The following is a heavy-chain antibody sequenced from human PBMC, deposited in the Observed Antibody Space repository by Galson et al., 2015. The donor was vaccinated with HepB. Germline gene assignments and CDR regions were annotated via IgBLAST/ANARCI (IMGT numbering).Heavy chain of an antibody. CDR2: ISAYNGNA. J-gene: IGHJ3*02. CDR3: ARVKGAYYDILGTVGAFDI. Sequence: SVKVSCKASGYTFTSYGISWVRQAPGQGLEWMGWISAYNGNANYAQKLQGRVTMTTDTSTSTAYMELRSLRSDDTAVYYCARVKGAYYDILGTVGAFDIWGQGTMVTVSS. CDR1: GYTFTSYG. D-gene: IGHD3-9*01. V-gene: IGHV1-18*01.